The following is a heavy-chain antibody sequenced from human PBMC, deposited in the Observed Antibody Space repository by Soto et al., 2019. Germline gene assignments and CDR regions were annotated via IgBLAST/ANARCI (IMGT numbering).Heavy chain of an antibody. Sequence: SGPTLVNPTETLTLTCTVSGFSLSNPKVGVSWIRQPPGTALEWLAHIFSNDEKSYNTSLNTRLTISKDTSKSQVVLTMTNMDPVDTATYYCAKVSPPGVVVTTIPWAPFDYWGQGTLVTVSS. CDR2: IFSNDEK. D-gene: IGHD2-21*02. CDR1: GFSLSNPKVG. CDR3: AKVSPPGVVVTTIPWAPFDY. V-gene: IGHV2-26*01. J-gene: IGHJ4*02.